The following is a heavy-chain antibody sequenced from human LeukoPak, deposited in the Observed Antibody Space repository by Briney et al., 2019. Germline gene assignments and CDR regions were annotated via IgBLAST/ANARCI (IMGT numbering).Heavy chain of an antibody. V-gene: IGHV4-34*01. CDR2: INHSGST. CDR3: TRDDTDGSGSYRLLRDAFDI. J-gene: IGHJ3*02. CDR1: GGSFSGYY. Sequence: PSETLSLTCAVYGGSFSGYYWSWIRQSPGKGLEWIGEINHSGSTNYNPSLKSRVTISVDTSKNQFSLKLSSVTAADTAVYYCTRDDTDGSGSYRLLRDAFDIWGQGTMVTVSS. D-gene: IGHD3-10*01.